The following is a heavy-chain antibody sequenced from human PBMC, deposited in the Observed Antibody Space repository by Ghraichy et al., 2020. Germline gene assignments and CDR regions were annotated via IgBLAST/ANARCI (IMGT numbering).Heavy chain of an antibody. Sequence: SVKVSCKASGFTFTSSAVQWVRQARGQRLEWIGWIVVGSGNTNYAQKFQERVTITRDMSTSTAYMELSSLRSEDTAVYYCAAATQDYYDWDHYYYYGMDVWGQGTTVTVSS. D-gene: IGHD3-22*01. V-gene: IGHV1-58*01. CDR3: AAATQDYYDWDHYYYYGMDV. J-gene: IGHJ6*02. CDR1: GFTFTSSA. CDR2: IVVGSGNT.